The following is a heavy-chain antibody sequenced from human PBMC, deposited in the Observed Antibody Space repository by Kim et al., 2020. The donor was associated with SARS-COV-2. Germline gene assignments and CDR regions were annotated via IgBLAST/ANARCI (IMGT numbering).Heavy chain of an antibody. V-gene: IGHV3-23*01. J-gene: IGHJ5*02. Sequence: AGCGKGGFTLARDKSKNTMYMQMSSLRAEDTAVYYCAKSAVTTGPRWFDPWGQGTLVTVSS. CDR3: AKSAVTTGPRWFDP. D-gene: IGHD4-17*01.